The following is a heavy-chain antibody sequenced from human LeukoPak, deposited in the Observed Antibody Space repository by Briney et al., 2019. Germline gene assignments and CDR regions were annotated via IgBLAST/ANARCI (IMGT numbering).Heavy chain of an antibody. J-gene: IGHJ6*02. V-gene: IGHV3-23*01. D-gene: IGHD2-15*01. Sequence: PGGSLRLSCAASGFSFNNFAMSWVRQAPGKGLEWVSAISGSGGSTYYADSVKGRFTISRDNSKNTLYLQMNSLRAEDTAVYYCAKPASGGTYYYGMDVWGQGTTVTVSS. CDR3: AKPASGGTYYYGMDV. CDR1: GFSFNNFA. CDR2: ISGSGGST.